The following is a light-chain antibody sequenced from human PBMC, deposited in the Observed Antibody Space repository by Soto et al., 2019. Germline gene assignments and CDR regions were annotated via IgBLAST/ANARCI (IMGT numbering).Light chain of an antibody. CDR3: QQRRNWL. CDR2: DAS. Sequence: IVLTQSPATLSLSPGERATLSCRASQSLSSYLAWYQQKPGQAPRLLIYDASNRASGIPARFSGSGSGTDFTLTISCLEPEDSAVYYCQQRRNWLFGQGTKVEIK. V-gene: IGKV3-11*01. CDR1: QSLSSY. J-gene: IGKJ2*01.